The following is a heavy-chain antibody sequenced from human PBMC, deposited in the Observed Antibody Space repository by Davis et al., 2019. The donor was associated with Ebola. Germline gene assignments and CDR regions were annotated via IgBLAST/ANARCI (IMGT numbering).Heavy chain of an antibody. J-gene: IGHJ3*02. CDR2: IFTGDSDT. V-gene: IGHV5-51*01. CDR1: GNSFSSHW. Sequence: KVSCKDSGNSFSSHWIGWVRQMPGKGLEWMGIIFTGDSDTRYSPSFQGQVTISADKSTSTAYLQWSSLKASDTAMYYCASLRRTITGMDDAFDIWGQGTMVAVSS. CDR3: ASLRRTITGMDDAFDI. D-gene: IGHD2-8*02.